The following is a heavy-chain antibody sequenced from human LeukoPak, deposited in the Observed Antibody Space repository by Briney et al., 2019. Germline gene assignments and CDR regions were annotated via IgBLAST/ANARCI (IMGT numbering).Heavy chain of an antibody. J-gene: IGHJ4*02. V-gene: IGHV3-30*19. CDR1: GFTFSSYG. CDR3: ARDQKAAGSGWSLAFDY. Sequence: GGSLRLSCAASGFTFSSYGMHWVRQAPGKGLEWVAVISYDGSNKYYADSVKGRFTISRDNSKNTLYLQMNSLRAEDTAVYYCARDQKAAGSGWSLAFDYWGQGTLVTVSS. CDR2: ISYDGSNK. D-gene: IGHD6-19*01.